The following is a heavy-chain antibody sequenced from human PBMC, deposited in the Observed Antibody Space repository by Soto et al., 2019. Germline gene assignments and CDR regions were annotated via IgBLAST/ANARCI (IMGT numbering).Heavy chain of an antibody. Sequence: EVQLVESGGGLVQPGGSLRLSCAASGFTFSSYWMHWVRQAPGKGLVWVSRINSDGSSTSYADSVKGRFTISRDNAKNTPYLQMNSLRAEDTAVYYCASGSDRWYFDLWGRGTLVTVSS. D-gene: IGHD1-1*01. V-gene: IGHV3-74*01. CDR1: GFTFSSYW. CDR3: ASGSDRWYFDL. J-gene: IGHJ2*01. CDR2: INSDGSST.